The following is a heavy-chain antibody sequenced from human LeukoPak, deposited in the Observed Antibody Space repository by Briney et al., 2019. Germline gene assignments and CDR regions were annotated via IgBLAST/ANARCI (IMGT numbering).Heavy chain of an antibody. Sequence: GGSLRLSCTASGFTFGDYAMAGFRQARGKGLEWVGFIRSKAYGDTTEYAASVKGRFTISRDDSKNIAYLQMNSLKTEDTAVYYCSRDRRTGTTFAFDIWGQGTLVTVSS. CDR1: GFTFGDYA. CDR2: IRSKAYGDTT. D-gene: IGHD1-1*01. J-gene: IGHJ3*02. CDR3: SRDRRTGTTFAFDI. V-gene: IGHV3-49*03.